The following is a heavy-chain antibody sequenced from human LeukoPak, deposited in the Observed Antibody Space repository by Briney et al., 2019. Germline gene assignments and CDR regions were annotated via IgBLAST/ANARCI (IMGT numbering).Heavy chain of an antibody. D-gene: IGHD4-23*01. Sequence: SETLSLTCGVSGGSLSFYYWSWIRQSPGKGLEWIAEISQNGDSNYNMSLKSRVTISLDKSKNQVSLKLNSVTAADTAVYYCARLEVVTPPYYFDYWGQGTLVTVSS. CDR2: ISQNGDS. CDR3: ARLEVVTPPYYFDY. CDR1: GGSLSFYY. V-gene: IGHV4-34*01. J-gene: IGHJ4*02.